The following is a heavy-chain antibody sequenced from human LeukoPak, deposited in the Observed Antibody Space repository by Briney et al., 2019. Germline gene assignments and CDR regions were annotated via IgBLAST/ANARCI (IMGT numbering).Heavy chain of an antibody. J-gene: IGHJ4*02. D-gene: IGHD6-13*01. Sequence: PGGSLRLSCAASGFTFSSYGMSWVRQAPGKGLEWVSAISGSGGSTYYADSVKGRFTISRDNSKNTLYLQMNSLRAEDTAVYYCAKDHPSRIAAAGEFDYWGQGTLVTVSS. CDR2: ISGSGGST. CDR1: GFTFSSYG. CDR3: AKDHPSRIAAAGEFDY. V-gene: IGHV3-23*01.